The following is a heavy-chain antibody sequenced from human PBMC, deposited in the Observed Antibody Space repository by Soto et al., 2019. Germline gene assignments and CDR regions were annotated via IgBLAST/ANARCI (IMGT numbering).Heavy chain of an antibody. CDR2: ISGSGGST. J-gene: IGHJ4*02. D-gene: IGHD6-19*01. CDR3: ARDSSGWRYFDY. CDR1: GFTFSSYA. V-gene: IGHV3-23*01. Sequence: EVEQLESGGGLVQPGGSLRLSCAASGFTFSSYAMSWLRQAPGKGLEWVSAISGSGGSTYYADSVKGRFTISRDNSKNTLYLQMNSLRAEDTAVYYCARDSSGWRYFDYWGQGTLVTVSS.